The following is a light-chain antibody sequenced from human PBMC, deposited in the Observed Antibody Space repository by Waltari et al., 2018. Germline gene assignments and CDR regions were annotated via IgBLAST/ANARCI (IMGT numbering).Light chain of an antibody. Sequence: ECVLTQPPGTLSLSPGESATLSCRASQSISSGYLAWYQQKPGQTPRLLIYGASIRAIGIPDRFSGSGSGTGFTLTISRLEPEDFAVYYCQQYGGSPYTFGQGTKLEIK. CDR1: QSISSGY. CDR2: GAS. CDR3: QQYGGSPYT. J-gene: IGKJ2*01. V-gene: IGKV3-20*01.